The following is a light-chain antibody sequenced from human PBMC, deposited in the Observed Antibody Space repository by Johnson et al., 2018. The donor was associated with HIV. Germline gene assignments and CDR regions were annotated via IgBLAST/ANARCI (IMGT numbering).Light chain of an antibody. CDR2: DNN. Sequence: QSVLTQPPSVSAAPGQKVTISCSGSSSNIGNNYVSWYQQLPGTAPKLLIYDNNKRPSGIPDRFSGSKSGTSATLGITGLQTGDEADYYCGTGDSRLSALYVFGTGTKVTVL. CDR3: GTGDSRLSALYV. CDR1: SSNIGNNY. V-gene: IGLV1-51*01. J-gene: IGLJ1*01.